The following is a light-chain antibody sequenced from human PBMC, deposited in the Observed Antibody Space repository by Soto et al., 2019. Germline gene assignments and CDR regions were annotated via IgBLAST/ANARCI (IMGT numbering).Light chain of an antibody. Sequence: QSVLTQPASVSGSPGQSITISCTGTSSDDGSYNLVSWYQHHPGKAPKLMIFEVSKRPSGGSNRFSGSKSGNTASLTISGPQAEAEPDYYSCSYAGTYVFGAGTKAIV. CDR2: EVS. V-gene: IGLV2-23*02. J-gene: IGLJ1*01. CDR3: CSYAGTYV. CDR1: SSDDGSYNL.